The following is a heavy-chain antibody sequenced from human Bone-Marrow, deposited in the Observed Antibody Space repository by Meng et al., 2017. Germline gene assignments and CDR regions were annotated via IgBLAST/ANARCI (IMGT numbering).Heavy chain of an antibody. Sequence: QVQSPEAGPGLVTPSPTLSLDCTVSGGSSSSGGYYWSSIRQHTGEGLEWIGYIYSSGTTYYNPSLSSLVTISVDTSKNQFSLNLSSVTAADTAVYYCARDIRQGGNIWFNPWGQGTLVTVSS. CDR2: IYSSGTT. CDR3: ARDIRQGGNIWFNP. J-gene: IGHJ5*02. D-gene: IGHD3-16*01. CDR1: GGSSSSGGYY. V-gene: IGHV4-31*01.